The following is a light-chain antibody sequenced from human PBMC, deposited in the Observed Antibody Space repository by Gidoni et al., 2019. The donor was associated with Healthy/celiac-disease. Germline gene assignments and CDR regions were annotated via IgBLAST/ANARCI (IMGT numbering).Light chain of an antibody. CDR1: QSVSSN. J-gene: IGKJ4*01. CDR2: GGS. V-gene: IGKV3-15*01. Sequence: EMVIRRAPATLSVSPGKRATPSCRASQSVSSNLDWYQQKPGQAPRLLIYGGSTRATGIPARFSGSGSWTEFTLTISSLQSEDFAVYYCQQYNNWPPLTFGGGTKVEIK. CDR3: QQYNNWPPLT.